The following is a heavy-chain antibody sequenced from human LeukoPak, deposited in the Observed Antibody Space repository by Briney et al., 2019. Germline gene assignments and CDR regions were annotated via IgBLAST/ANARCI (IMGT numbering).Heavy chain of an antibody. CDR2: IRYDGSNK. Sequence: PGGSLRLSCAASGFTFSSYGMHWVRQAPGKGLEWVAFIRYDGSNKYYADSVKGRFTISRDNSKNTLYLQMNSLRAEDTAVYYCAKDLEIRGGPPAFDYWGQGTLVTVSS. D-gene: IGHD2-15*01. J-gene: IGHJ4*02. CDR3: AKDLEIRGGPPAFDY. V-gene: IGHV3-30*02. CDR1: GFTFSSYG.